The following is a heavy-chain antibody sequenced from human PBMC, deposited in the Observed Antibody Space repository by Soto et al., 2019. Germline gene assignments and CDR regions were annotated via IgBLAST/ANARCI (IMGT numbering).Heavy chain of an antibody. V-gene: IGHV3-9*01. D-gene: IGHD6-6*01. CDR3: AKGGTYSSSFSGFDY. CDR2: ITWNSGII. CDR1: GFTFDDYA. J-gene: IGHJ4*02. Sequence: EVQLVESGGGLVQPGRSLRLSCAASGFTFDDYAMHWVRQAPGKGLEWVSGITWNSGIIGYADSVSGRFTISRDNAKNSLSLQMNILRAEDTALYYCAKGGTYSSSFSGFDYWGQGTLVTVSS.